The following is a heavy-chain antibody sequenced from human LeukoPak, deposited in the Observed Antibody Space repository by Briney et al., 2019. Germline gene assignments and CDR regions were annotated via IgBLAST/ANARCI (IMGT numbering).Heavy chain of an antibody. CDR3: ARVPSPTAMGFFFDY. V-gene: IGHV1-46*01. CDR1: GYTFTSYY. Sequence: ASVKVSCKASGYTFTSYYMHWVRQAPGQGLEWMGIINPSGGSTSYAQKFQGRVTMTRDTSTSTVYMELSSLRSEDTAVYYCARVPSPTAMGFFFDYWGEGTLVTVSS. J-gene: IGHJ4*02. CDR2: INPSGGST. D-gene: IGHD5-18*01.